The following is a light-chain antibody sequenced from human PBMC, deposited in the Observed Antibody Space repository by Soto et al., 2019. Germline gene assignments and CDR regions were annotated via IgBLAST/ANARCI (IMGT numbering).Light chain of an antibody. J-gene: IGKJ3*01. CDR3: QQFGSSPGFT. CDR1: QSINNRY. CDR2: AAS. Sequence: IVLTQSPGTLSLSPGERATLSCRASQSINNRYLAWYQQKPGQAPRLLIYAASSRATGIPDRFSGSGSGTDFTLTISRLEPEDFAVYYCQQFGSSPGFTFGPGTKVYIK. V-gene: IGKV3-20*01.